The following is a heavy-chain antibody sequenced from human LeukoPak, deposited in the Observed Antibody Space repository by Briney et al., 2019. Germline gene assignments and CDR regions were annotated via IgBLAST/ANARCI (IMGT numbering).Heavy chain of an antibody. CDR1: GFALSSFA. D-gene: IGHD2-15*01. V-gene: IGHV3-23*01. Sequence: GGSLRLSCAASGFALSSFAMSWVRQAPGKGLEWVSATSSSDAGTYHAESVRGRFTISRDNSKNTLYLQMNSLRADDAAVYYCARAPVTSCRGAFCYPFDIWGQGTLVTVSS. CDR3: ARAPVTSCRGAFCYPFDI. CDR2: TSSSDAGT. J-gene: IGHJ4*02.